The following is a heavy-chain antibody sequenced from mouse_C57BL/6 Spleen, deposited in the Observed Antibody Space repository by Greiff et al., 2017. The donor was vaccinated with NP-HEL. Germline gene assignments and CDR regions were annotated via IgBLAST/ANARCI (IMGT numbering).Heavy chain of an antibody. CDR3: ARDGPSLGYGSRGAFDY. V-gene: IGHV3-6*01. CDR2: ISYDGSN. J-gene: IGHJ2*01. D-gene: IGHD1-1*01. CDR1: GYSITSGYY. Sequence: EVKLMESGPGLVKPSQSLSLTCSVTGYSITSGYYWNWIRQFPGNKLEWKGYISYDGSNNYNPSLKNRIPITRDTSKNQFFLKLNSVTTEDTATYYCARDGPSLGYGSRGAFDYWGQGTTLTVSS.